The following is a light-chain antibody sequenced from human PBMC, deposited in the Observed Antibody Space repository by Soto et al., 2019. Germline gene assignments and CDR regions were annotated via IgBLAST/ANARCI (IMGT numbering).Light chain of an antibody. J-gene: IGKJ3*01. V-gene: IGKV1-6*01. CDR1: QGIRND. Sequence: AIQMTQSPSSLSASVGDRVTITCRASQGIRNDLDWFQQKPGKAPKLLIYAASNLQSGVPARFSSSGSGTDFTLTISSLQPEDFATYYCLQKYFYPFTFGPGTKVDIK. CDR3: LQKYFYPFT. CDR2: AAS.